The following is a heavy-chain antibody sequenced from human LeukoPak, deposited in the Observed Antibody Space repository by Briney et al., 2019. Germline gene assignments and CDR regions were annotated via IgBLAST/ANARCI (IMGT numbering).Heavy chain of an antibody. D-gene: IGHD5-12*01. CDR1: GGSISSYY. J-gene: IGHJ4*02. Sequence: SETLSLTCTVSGGSISSYYWSWIRQPPGKGLEWIGYIYYSGSTNYNPSLKSRVTISVDTSKNQFSLKLSSVTAADTAVYYCARLHSGYEIKYWGQGTLVTVSS. V-gene: IGHV4-59*08. CDR3: ARLHSGYEIKY. CDR2: IYYSGST.